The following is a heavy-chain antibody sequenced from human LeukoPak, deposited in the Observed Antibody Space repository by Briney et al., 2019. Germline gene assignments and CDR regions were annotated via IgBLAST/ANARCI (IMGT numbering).Heavy chain of an antibody. J-gene: IGHJ4*02. CDR1: GFTFTSCW. V-gene: IGHV3-74*01. CDR3: ARGTARFDY. CDR2: INTDGSSI. Sequence: GGSLRLSCAASGFTFTSCWMHWVRQAPGKGLVWVSRINTDGSSINYADSVKGRFTISRDNAKNTLYLQMSSLRAEDTAVYYCARGTARFDYWGQGTLVTVSS.